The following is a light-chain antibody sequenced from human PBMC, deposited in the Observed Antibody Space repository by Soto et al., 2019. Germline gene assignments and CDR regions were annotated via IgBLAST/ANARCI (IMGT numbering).Light chain of an antibody. V-gene: IGKV2-28*01. Sequence: DIVMTQSPLSLPVTPGEPASISCRSSQSLLHSNGYNYLDWYLQKPGQSPQLLIYLGSSRASGGPERFSGRGSGTDFTLKSSRVEAEDVGVYYCMEALQSPLTFGGGTKLDI. J-gene: IGKJ4*01. CDR1: QSLLHSNGYNY. CDR3: MEALQSPLT. CDR2: LGS.